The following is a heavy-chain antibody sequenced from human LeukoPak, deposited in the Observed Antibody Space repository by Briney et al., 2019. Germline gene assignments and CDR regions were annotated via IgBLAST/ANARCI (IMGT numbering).Heavy chain of an antibody. CDR3: AKGDIVVVPAAVN. J-gene: IGHJ4*02. D-gene: IGHD2-2*01. CDR1: GFTLSDYG. V-gene: IGHV3-33*05. CDR2: RSYDGSNK. Sequence: PGRSLRLSCAVSGFTLSDYGMHWVRQAPGKGLEWVAVRSYDGSNKYYADSVKGRFTISRDNSKNTLYLQMSSLRVEDTAVYYCAKGDIVVVPAAVNWGQGTLVTVSA.